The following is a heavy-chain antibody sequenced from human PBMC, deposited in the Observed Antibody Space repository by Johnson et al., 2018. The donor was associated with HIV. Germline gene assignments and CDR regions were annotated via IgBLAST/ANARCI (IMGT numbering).Heavy chain of an antibody. CDR2: IKSKSDGGTT. J-gene: IGHJ3*01. D-gene: IGHD3-22*01. Sequence: MLLVESGGGLVKPGGSLRLSCAASGFTFSDYYMSWIRQAPGKGLEWVARIKSKSDGGTTDYAAPVKGRFTISRDDSKNTLYLQMNSLKTEDTAVYYCTTDLIVVIPSGAFDVWGQGTTVTV. V-gene: IGHV3-15*01. CDR1: GFTFSDYY. CDR3: TTDLIVVIPSGAFDV.